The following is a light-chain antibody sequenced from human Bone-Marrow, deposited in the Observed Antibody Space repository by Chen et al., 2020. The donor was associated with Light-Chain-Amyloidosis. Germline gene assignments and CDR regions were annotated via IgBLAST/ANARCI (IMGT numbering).Light chain of an antibody. J-gene: IGLJ2*01. CDR2: RDT. CDR1: ALPTKY. V-gene: IGLV3-25*03. Sequence: SYELTQPPSVSVSPGQKARITCSGDALPTKYAYWYQQKPGQAPVLVIHRDTERPSGISELFSGSTSGTTATLTISGVQAEDEADYHCQSADSSGTYEVIFGGGTKLTVL. CDR3: QSADSSGTYEVI.